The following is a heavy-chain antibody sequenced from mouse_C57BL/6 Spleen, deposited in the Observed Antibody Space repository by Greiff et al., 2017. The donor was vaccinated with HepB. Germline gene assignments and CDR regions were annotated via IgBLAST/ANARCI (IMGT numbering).Heavy chain of an antibody. CDR3: ARCSTTVEDTGDAMDY. Sequence: EVMLVESGGGLVQPGGSLSFSCAASGFTFTDYYMSWVRQPPGQALEWLGFIRNKANGYTTEYSASVKGRFTISRDNSQSILYLQMNALRTEDSATYSWARCSTTVEDTGDAMDYWGQGTSVTVSS. J-gene: IGHJ4*01. D-gene: IGHD1-1*01. CDR1: GFTFTDYY. V-gene: IGHV7-3*01. CDR2: IRNKANGYTT.